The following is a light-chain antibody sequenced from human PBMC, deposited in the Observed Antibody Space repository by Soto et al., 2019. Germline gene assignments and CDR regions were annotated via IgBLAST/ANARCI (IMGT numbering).Light chain of an antibody. Sequence: DSVLTKSPVTLSLSPGERATLSCRASQSVTSSYLAWYQQKPGQAPRLLMYAASSRATGIPDRFSGSGSGTDFTLTISRLEAEDFAVYYCQQSSSSPITFGQGTRLEIK. CDR1: QSVTSSY. CDR2: AAS. V-gene: IGKV3-20*01. CDR3: QQSSSSPIT. J-gene: IGKJ5*01.